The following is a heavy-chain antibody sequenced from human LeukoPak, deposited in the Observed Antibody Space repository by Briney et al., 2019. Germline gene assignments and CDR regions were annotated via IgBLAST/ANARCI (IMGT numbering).Heavy chain of an antibody. J-gene: IGHJ4*02. Sequence: SETLSLTCTVSGGSVSSGSYYWSWIRQPPGKGLEWIGFFYYTGITKYNPSLKSRGTISVDRSKNQFSLKLTSVTAADTAVYYCARDFSGTYYFDCWGQGTLVTVSS. CDR3: ARDFSGTYYFDC. V-gene: IGHV4-61*01. CDR2: FYYTGIT. CDR1: GGSVSSGSYY. D-gene: IGHD1-26*01.